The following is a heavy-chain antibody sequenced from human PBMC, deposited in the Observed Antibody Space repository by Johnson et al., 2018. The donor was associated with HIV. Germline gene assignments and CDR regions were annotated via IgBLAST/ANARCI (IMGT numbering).Heavy chain of an antibody. V-gene: IGHV3-20*04. D-gene: IGHD4-17*01. CDR1: GFTFSSYA. Sequence: VQLVESGGGVVQPGRSLRLSCAASGFTFSSYAMSWVRQAPGKGLEWVSAIDWNGGSTFYADSVKGRFTISRDNAKNSVYLQMNSLRAEDTALYYCASSRAKDYGMPDAFPVWGQGTMVTVAS. CDR2: IDWNGGST. J-gene: IGHJ3*01. CDR3: ASSRAKDYGMPDAFPV.